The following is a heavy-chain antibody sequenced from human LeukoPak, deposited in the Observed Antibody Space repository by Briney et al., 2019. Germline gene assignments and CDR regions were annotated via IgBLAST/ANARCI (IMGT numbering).Heavy chain of an antibody. CDR2: INPNSGGT. Sequence: ASVKVSCKASGYTFTGYYMHWVRQAPGQGLEWMGWINPNSGGTNYAQKFQGRVTMTRDTSISTAYMELSSLRSEDTAVYYCARGRYCSSTSCYENYYYGMDVWGQGTTVTVSS. D-gene: IGHD2-2*01. J-gene: IGHJ6*02. V-gene: IGHV1-2*02. CDR1: GYTFTGYY. CDR3: ARGRYCSSTSCYENYYYGMDV.